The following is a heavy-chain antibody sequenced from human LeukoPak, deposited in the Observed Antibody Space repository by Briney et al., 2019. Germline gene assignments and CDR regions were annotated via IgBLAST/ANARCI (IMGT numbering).Heavy chain of an antibody. J-gene: IGHJ5*02. D-gene: IGHD2-15*01. CDR3: ARDLYSYSSERFDP. Sequence: SETLSLTCTVSGGSISSYYWSWIRQPAGKGLEWIGRIYTSGSTNYNPSLKSRVTMSVDTSKNQFSLKLSSVTAADTAVYYCARDLYSYSSERFDPWGQGTLVTVSS. CDR2: IYTSGST. V-gene: IGHV4-4*07. CDR1: GGSISSYY.